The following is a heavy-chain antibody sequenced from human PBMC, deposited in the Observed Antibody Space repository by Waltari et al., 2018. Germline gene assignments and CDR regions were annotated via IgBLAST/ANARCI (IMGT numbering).Heavy chain of an antibody. CDR1: GFTFSSYS. CDR3: ARGDXSGXSCRFDX. CDR2: ISSSRNYX. J-gene: IGHJ4*02. V-gene: IGHV3-21*01. Sequence: VQLVESGGGLVKPGGXLRLSCAASGFTFSSYSMNWVRQAPGKGLEWVSSISSSRNYXYYADSLKGRFXISRDNAKNSLYLQMNSLRAEDTAVYYCARGDXSGXSCRFDXWGXGTLVTVSS. D-gene: IGHD2-15*01.